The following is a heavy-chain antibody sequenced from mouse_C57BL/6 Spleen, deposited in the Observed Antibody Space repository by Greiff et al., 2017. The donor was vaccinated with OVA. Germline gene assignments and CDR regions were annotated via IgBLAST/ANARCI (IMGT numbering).Heavy chain of an antibody. Sequence: EVKVEESGGGLVKPGGSLKLSCAASGFTFSSYAMSWVRQTPEKRLEWVATISDGGSYTYYPDNVKGRFTISRDNAKNNLYLQMSHLKSEDTAMYYGAREDSNSYYFDYWGQGTTLTVSS. D-gene: IGHD2-5*01. V-gene: IGHV5-4*01. CDR2: ISDGGSYT. J-gene: IGHJ2*01. CDR3: AREDSNSYYFDY. CDR1: GFTFSSYA.